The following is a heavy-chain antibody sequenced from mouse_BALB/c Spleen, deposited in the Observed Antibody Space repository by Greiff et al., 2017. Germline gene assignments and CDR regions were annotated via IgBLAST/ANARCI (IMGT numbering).Heavy chain of an antibody. CDR1: GFTFSSYA. V-gene: IGHV5-6-5*01. CDR3: AREADGYYDY. D-gene: IGHD2-3*01. Sequence: EVKLVESGGGLVKPGGSLKLSCAASGFTFSSYAMSWVRQTPEKRLEWVASISSGGSTYYPDSVKGRFTISRDNARNILYLQMSSLRSEDTAMYYCAREADGYYDYWGQGTTLTVSS. CDR2: ISSGGST. J-gene: IGHJ2*01.